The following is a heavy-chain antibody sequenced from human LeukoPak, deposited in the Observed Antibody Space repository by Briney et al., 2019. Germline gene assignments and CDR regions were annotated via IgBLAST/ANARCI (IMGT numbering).Heavy chain of an antibody. CDR3: ARDVGTSGWHTFDY. CDR2: TYYRSKWSS. CDR1: GDSVSINNGA. D-gene: IGHD6-19*01. Sequence: SQTLSLTCAISGDSVSINNGAWNWIRQSPSRGLEWLGRTYYRSKWSSDYAASVQGRITINPDTSKNQFSLQLYSVTPGDTAVYYCARDVGTSGWHTFDYWGQGTLVTVSS. V-gene: IGHV6-1*01. J-gene: IGHJ4*02.